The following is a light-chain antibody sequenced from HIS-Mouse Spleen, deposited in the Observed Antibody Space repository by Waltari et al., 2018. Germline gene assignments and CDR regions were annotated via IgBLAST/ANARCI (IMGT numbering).Light chain of an antibody. J-gene: IGLJ1*01. CDR3: QAWDSSTAGV. V-gene: IGLV3-1*01. CDR1: KLGDKY. CDR2: QDS. Sequence: SYELTQPPSVSVSPGQTASITCPGAKLGDKYACWYQQKPGQSPVLVIYQDSKRPSGIPERFSGSNSGNTATLTISGTQAMDEADYYCQAWDSSTAGVFGTGTKVTVL.